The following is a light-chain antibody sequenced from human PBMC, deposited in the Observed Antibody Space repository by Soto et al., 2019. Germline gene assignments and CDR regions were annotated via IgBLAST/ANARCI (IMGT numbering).Light chain of an antibody. V-gene: IGLV2-11*01. Sequence: QSALTQPHSVSGSPGQSVTISCTGTSSDVGGYNSVSWYQQHPGKAPKLMIYDVTKRPSGVPDRFSGSKSGNTASLTISGLQADDEADYYCCSYAGTYTYVFGTETKLTVI. CDR3: CSYAGTYTYV. CDR1: SSDVGGYNS. J-gene: IGLJ1*01. CDR2: DVT.